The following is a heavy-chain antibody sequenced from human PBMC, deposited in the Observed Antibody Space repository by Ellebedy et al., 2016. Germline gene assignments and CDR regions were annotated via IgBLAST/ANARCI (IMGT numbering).Heavy chain of an antibody. CDR2: IGGSGGDT. J-gene: IGHJ4*02. V-gene: IGHV3-23*01. D-gene: IGHD3-22*01. CDR3: AREDYYDSYGYFVY. Sequence: GESLKISCVVSGFTFNSYAMGWVRQAPGKGLEWVSSIGGSGGDTHYADSVKGRFSISRDNSKNTLSLQMNILRADDTAVYYCAREDYYDSYGYFVYWGQGTLVTVSS. CDR1: GFTFNSYA.